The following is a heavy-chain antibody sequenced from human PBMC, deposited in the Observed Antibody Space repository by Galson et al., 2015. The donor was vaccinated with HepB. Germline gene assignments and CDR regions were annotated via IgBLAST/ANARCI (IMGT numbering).Heavy chain of an antibody. CDR1: GYVFTSYG. D-gene: IGHD3-22*01. Sequence: SVKVSCKASGYVFTSYGISWVRQAPGQGLEWLGWISVYHGTTKFAQKFQGRLTMTTDTSTSTAYMDLRSLRSDDTAVYYCARDGGQDYYDSSGAWGQGTLVIVSS. CDR2: ISVYHGTT. V-gene: IGHV1-18*04. CDR3: ARDGGQDYYDSSGA. J-gene: IGHJ5*02.